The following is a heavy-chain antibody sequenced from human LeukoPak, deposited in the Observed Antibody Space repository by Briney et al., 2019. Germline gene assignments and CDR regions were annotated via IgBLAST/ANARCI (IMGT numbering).Heavy chain of an antibody. CDR2: ISGSGGST. D-gene: IGHD2-15*01. J-gene: IGHJ5*02. CDR3: AKARGFCSGGSCYNPFDP. CDR1: GFSFSSYA. V-gene: IGHV3-23*01. Sequence: GGSLRLSCAASGFSFSSYAMSWVRQAPGKGLEWVSGISGSGGSTYYADSVKGRFTISRDNSKNTLYVQMNSLRAEDTAVYYCAKARGFCSGGSCYNPFDPWGQGTLVTPSA.